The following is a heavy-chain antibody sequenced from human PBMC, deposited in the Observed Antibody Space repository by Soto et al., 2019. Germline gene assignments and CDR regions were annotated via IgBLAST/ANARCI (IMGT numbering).Heavy chain of an antibody. CDR3: AKEFYDILTGSNVDY. D-gene: IGHD3-9*01. CDR1: GFTFSSNA. Sequence: GGSLRLSCAASGFTFSSNAMRWVRQAQGKGLEWVSAISGSGGSTYYADSVKGRFTISRDNSKNTLYLQMNSLRAEDTAVYYCAKEFYDILTGSNVDYWGQGTLVTVSS. J-gene: IGHJ4*02. CDR2: ISGSGGST. V-gene: IGHV3-23*01.